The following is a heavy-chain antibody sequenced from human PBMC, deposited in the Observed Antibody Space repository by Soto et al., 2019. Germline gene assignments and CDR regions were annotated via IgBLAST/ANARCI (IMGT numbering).Heavy chain of an antibody. CDR3: ARDLTGAGYCDH. J-gene: IGHJ4*02. Sequence: QVQLQESGPGLVKPSQTLSLTSTVSAGSITSDAYYWSWIRHLPGKGLECVGYFYSSGNTYYNPSLIGRVTISVDTPNNQFSLKLSSVTAADTAVYFCARDLTGAGYCDHWGQGTLVTVSS. CDR1: AGSITSDAYY. CDR2: FYSSGNT. D-gene: IGHD7-27*01. V-gene: IGHV4-31*03.